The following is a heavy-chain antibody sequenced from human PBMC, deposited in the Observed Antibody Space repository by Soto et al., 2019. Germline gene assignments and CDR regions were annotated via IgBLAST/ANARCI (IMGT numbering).Heavy chain of an antibody. CDR1: GFTFGDYA. Sequence: PGGSLRLSCTASGFTFGDYAMSWFRQAPGKGLEWVGFIRSKAYGGTTEYAASVKGRFTISRDDSKSIAYLQMNSLKTEDTAVYYCTREGDIVVVPAASDYWGQGTLVTVPS. J-gene: IGHJ4*02. CDR3: TREGDIVVVPAASDY. D-gene: IGHD2-2*01. V-gene: IGHV3-49*03. CDR2: IRSKAYGGTT.